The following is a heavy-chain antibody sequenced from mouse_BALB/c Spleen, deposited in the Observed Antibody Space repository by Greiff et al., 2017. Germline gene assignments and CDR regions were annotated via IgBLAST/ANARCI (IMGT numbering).Heavy chain of an antibody. D-gene: IGHD4-1*01. CDR2: INPSTGYT. V-gene: IGHV1-7*01. CDR3: ARSDWRYFDY. CDR1: GYTFTSYW. J-gene: IGHJ2*01. Sequence: QVHVKQSGAELAKPGASVKMSCKASGYTFTSYWMHWVKQRPGQGLEWIGYINPSTGYTEYNQKFKDKATLTADKSSSTAYMQLSSLTSEDSAVYYCARSDWRYFDYWGQGTTLTVSS.